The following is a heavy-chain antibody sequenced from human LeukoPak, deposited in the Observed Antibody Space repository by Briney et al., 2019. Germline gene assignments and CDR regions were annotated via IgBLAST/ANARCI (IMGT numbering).Heavy chain of an antibody. V-gene: IGHV3-30*02. CDR1: GFTFSSYG. CDR3: TKDQRNYYDSSGYAYFDY. Sequence: GGSLRLSCAASGFTFSSYGMHWVRQAPGKGLEWVALIRYDGSNKYYADSVKGRFTISRDNSKNTLYLQMNSLRAEDTAVYYCTKDQRNYYDSSGYAYFDYWGQGTLVTVSS. J-gene: IGHJ4*02. D-gene: IGHD3-22*01. CDR2: IRYDGSNK.